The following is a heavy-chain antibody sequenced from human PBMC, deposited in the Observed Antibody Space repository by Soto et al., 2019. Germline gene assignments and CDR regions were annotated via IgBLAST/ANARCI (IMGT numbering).Heavy chain of an antibody. V-gene: IGHV5-51*01. CDR1: GYSFTSYW. D-gene: IGHD7-27*01. Sequence: PGESLKISCKGSGYSFTSYWIGWVRQMPGKGLEWMGIIYPGNSDTRYSPSFQGQVTISADKSISTAYLQWSSLKASDTAMYYCARLVSPPPILGYYYYGMDVWGQGTTVTVSS. CDR2: IYPGNSDT. CDR3: ARLVSPPPILGYYYYGMDV. J-gene: IGHJ6*02.